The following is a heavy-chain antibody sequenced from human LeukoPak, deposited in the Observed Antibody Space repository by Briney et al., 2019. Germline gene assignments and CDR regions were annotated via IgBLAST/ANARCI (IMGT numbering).Heavy chain of an antibody. V-gene: IGHV1-8*01. CDR2: INPNSGNT. CDR3: ARVGIAVAGTYYFDY. CDR1: GYTFTSYD. J-gene: IGHJ4*02. D-gene: IGHD6-19*01. Sequence: ASVKVSCKASGYTFTSYDINWVRQATGQGLEWMGWINPNSGNTGYAQKFQGRVTMTRNTSISTAYMELSSLRSEDTAVYYCARVGIAVAGTYYFDYWGQGTLVTVSS.